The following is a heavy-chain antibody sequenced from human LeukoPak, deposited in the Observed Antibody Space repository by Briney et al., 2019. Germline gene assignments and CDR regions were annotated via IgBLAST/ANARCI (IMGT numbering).Heavy chain of an antibody. Sequence: ASVKVSCKASGYTFTSYYMHWVRQAPGQGLEWMGIINPSGGSTSYAQKFQGRVTMTRDTSISTAYMELSRLRSDDTAVYYCATLIGAHLAAYYFDYWGQGTLVTVSS. J-gene: IGHJ4*02. CDR1: GYTFTSYY. CDR3: ATLIGAHLAAYYFDY. V-gene: IGHV1-46*01. D-gene: IGHD6-6*01. CDR2: INPSGGST.